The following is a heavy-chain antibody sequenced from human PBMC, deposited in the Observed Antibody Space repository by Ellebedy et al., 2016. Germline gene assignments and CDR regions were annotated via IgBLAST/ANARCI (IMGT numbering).Heavy chain of an antibody. CDR3: AAQGITMVRGVLAY. Sequence: ASVKVSCKASGGTFSSYAISWVRQAPGQGLEWMGRIIPILGIANYAQKFQGRVTMTEDTSTDTAYMHLSSLTSEDTAVYYCAAQGITMVRGVLAYWGQGTLVTVSS. D-gene: IGHD3-10*01. CDR2: IIPILGIA. J-gene: IGHJ4*02. CDR1: GGTFSSYA. V-gene: IGHV1-69*04.